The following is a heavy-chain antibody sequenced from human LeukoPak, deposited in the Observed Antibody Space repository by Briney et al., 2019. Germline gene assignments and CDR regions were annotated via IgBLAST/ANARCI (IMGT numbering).Heavy chain of an antibody. CDR1: GYTFTSYA. Sequence: ASVKVSCKASGYTFTSYAMHWVRQAPGQRFEWMGWINAGNGNTKYSQKFQGKVTITRDTSASTAYMELSSLRSEDTAVYYCARVVGRSSGSSAPGYWGQGTLVTVSS. CDR3: ARVVGRSSGSSAPGY. CDR2: INAGNGNT. V-gene: IGHV1-3*01. D-gene: IGHD3-22*01. J-gene: IGHJ4*02.